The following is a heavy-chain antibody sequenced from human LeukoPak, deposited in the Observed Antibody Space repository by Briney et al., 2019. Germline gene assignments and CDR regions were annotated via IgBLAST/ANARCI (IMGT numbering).Heavy chain of an antibody. D-gene: IGHD6-19*01. J-gene: IGHJ4*02. CDR1: GFTLDDYA. Sequence: GGSLRLSCAASGFTLDDYAMHWVRQAPGKGLEWVSGISWNSGSIGYADSVKGRFTISRDNAKNSLYLQMNSLRAEDTALYYCAKDISPGIAVAGIFDYWGQGTLVTVSS. CDR3: AKDISPGIAVAGIFDY. V-gene: IGHV3-9*01. CDR2: ISWNSGSI.